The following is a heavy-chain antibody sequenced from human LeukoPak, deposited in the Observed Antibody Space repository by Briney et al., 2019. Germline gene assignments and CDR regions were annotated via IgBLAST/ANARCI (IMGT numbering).Heavy chain of an antibody. CDR2: INPNSGGT. D-gene: IGHD1-26*01. Sequence: ASVKVSCKASGYTFTGYYMHWVRQAPGQGLEWMGWINPNSGGTNYAQKFQGRVTMTRDMSISTAYMELSRLRSDDTAVYYCARERGVGSSEGRYDYWGQGTLVTVSS. V-gene: IGHV1-2*02. CDR3: ARERGVGSSEGRYDY. CDR1: GYTFTGYY. J-gene: IGHJ4*02.